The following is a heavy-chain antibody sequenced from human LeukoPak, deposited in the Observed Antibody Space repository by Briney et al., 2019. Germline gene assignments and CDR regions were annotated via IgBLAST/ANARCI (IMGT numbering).Heavy chain of an antibody. V-gene: IGHV3-9*01. CDR1: GFTFSSYA. Sequence: PGGSLRLSCAASGFTFSSYAMHWVRQGPGKGLEWVSGISWNSGRIDYADSVKGRFTISRDNAKKSLYLEMTSLRVEDTASYFCAKDFMSGSGSYGNFDGWGQGTRVTVSS. CDR3: AKDFMSGSGSYGNFDG. CDR2: ISWNSGRI. D-gene: IGHD3-10*01. J-gene: IGHJ4*02.